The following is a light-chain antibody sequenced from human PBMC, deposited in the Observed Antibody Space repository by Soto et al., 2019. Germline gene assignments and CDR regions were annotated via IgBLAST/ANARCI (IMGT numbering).Light chain of an antibody. J-gene: IGKJ1*01. Sequence: DIVMTQSPDSLAVSLGERATINCKSSQSVLSTSKNKNFLAWYQQKPGQPPRLLIYWASTRESGVPDRFSGGGSGTDFTLTISSLQAEDGAVYYCQQYYTSWWTFGQGTKVVIK. CDR2: WAS. V-gene: IGKV4-1*01. CDR1: QSVLSTSKNKNF. CDR3: QQYYTSWWT.